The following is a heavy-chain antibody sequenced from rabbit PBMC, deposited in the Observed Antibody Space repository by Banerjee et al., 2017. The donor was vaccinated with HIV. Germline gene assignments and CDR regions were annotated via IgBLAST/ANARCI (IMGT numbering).Heavy chain of an antibody. V-gene: IGHV1S45*01. J-gene: IGHJ4*01. CDR2: IGAGSSGTT. D-gene: IGHD6-1*01. Sequence: QEQLVESGGGLVQPEGSLTLTCKASGFTLSSYWMWWVRQAPGKGLEWIACIGAGSSGTTYYASGAKGRFTISKTSSTTVTLQMTSLTAADTATYFCARDWADSNGYSYAYDLNLWGQGTLVTVS. CDR3: ARDWADSNGYSYAYDLNL. CDR1: GFTLSSYW.